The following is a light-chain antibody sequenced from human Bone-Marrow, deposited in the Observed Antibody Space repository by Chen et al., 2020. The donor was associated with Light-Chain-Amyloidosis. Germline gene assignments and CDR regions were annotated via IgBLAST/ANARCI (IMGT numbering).Light chain of an antibody. CDR3: QQYGTSPLT. V-gene: IGKV3-20*01. J-gene: IGKJ4*01. CDR2: GSS. Sequence: EVVLTQSPCTLSLSPGEGANLSCRSSQTISSNYLTWYQQKFGQAPRLLIYGSSSRATGIPDRFTGSGYGTDFTLTINRLEPEDFAMYYCQQYGTSPLTVGGGTKVEIK. CDR1: QTISSNY.